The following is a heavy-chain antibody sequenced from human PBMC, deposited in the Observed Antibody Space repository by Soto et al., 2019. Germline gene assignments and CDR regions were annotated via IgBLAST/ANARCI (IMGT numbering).Heavy chain of an antibody. Sequence: PVGSLRLSCVASRFTFSSYSMNWVRQAPGKGLEWVSYISYSSSTIYYADSVRGRFTISRENAKNSLYLQMNSLRDGDTAVYYCVRGILTDTYYYDGMDVWGQGTTVTVSS. D-gene: IGHD3-9*01. CDR1: RFTFSSYS. CDR3: VRGILTDTYYYDGMDV. V-gene: IGHV3-48*02. J-gene: IGHJ6*02. CDR2: ISYSSSTI.